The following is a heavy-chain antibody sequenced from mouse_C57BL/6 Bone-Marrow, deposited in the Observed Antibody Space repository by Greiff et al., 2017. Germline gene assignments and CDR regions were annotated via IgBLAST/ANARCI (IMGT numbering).Heavy chain of an antibody. Sequence: EVQLQESGGDLVKPGGSLKLSCAASGFTFSSYGMSWVRQTPDKRLEWVATISSGGSYTYYPDSVKGRFTISRDNAKNTLYLQMSSLKSEDTAMYYCARARLRHSWFAYWGQGTLVTVSA. CDR3: ARARLRHSWFAY. CDR1: GFTFSSYG. D-gene: IGHD2-4*01. J-gene: IGHJ3*01. CDR2: ISSGGSYT. V-gene: IGHV5-6*01.